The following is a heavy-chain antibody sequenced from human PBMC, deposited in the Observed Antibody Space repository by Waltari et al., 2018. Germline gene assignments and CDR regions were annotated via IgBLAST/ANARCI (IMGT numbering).Heavy chain of an antibody. V-gene: IGHV4-59*01. CDR2: IYYSGST. D-gene: IGHD2-8*01. CDR1: GGSISSYY. CDR3: ARDPGPNFPYDY. Sequence: QVQLQESGPGLVKPSETLSLTCTVSGGSISSYYWSWIRQPPGKGLEWIGYIYYSGSTNYNPSLKSRVTISVDTSKNQFSLKLSSVTAADTAVYYCARDPGPNFPYDYWGQGTLVTVSS. J-gene: IGHJ4*02.